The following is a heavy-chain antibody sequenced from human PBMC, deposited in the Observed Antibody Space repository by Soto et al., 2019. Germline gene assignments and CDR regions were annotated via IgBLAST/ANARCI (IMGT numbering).Heavy chain of an antibody. CDR3: ARVRVYDILTGYYAPTTLDY. CDR1: GYTITSYG. V-gene: IGHV1-18*01. CDR2: ISAYNGNT. J-gene: IGHJ4*02. D-gene: IGHD3-9*01. Sequence: ASVKVSCKASGYTITSYGISQVRQAPGQGLEWMGWISAYNGNTNYAQKLQGRVTMTTDTSTSTAYMELRSLRSDDTAVYYCARVRVYDILTGYYAPTTLDYWGQGTLVTVSS.